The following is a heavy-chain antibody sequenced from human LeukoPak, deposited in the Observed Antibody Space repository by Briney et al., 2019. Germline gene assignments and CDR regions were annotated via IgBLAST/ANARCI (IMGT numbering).Heavy chain of an antibody. CDR3: ARGWNYYDSSGFDY. CDR1: GGTFSSYA. D-gene: IGHD3-22*01. J-gene: IGHJ4*02. CDR2: MNPNSGNT. V-gene: IGHV1-8*03. Sequence: GASVKVSCKASGGTFSSYAINWVRQATGQGLEWMGWMNPNSGNTGYAQKFQGRVTITRNTSISTAYMELSSLRSEDTAVYYCARGWNYYDSSGFDYWGQGTLVTVSS.